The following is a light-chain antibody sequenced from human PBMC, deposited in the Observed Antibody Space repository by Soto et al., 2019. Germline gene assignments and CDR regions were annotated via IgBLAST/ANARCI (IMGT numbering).Light chain of an antibody. CDR1: QSVSSN. CDR2: GAS. V-gene: IGKV3-15*01. J-gene: IGKJ5*01. CDR3: QQYKSWPPIT. Sequence: EVGMTQSPATLSVSPGDRASLSCWASQSVSSNLAWYQQKPGQAPRLLLYGASTRATGISTRFSGGGSGTEFTLTISGLQSEDSAVYYCQQYKSWPPITFGQGTRLEIK.